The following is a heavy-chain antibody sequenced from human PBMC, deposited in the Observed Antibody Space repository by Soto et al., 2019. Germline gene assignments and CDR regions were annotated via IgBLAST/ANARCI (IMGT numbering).Heavy chain of an antibody. V-gene: IGHV1-18*01. CDR2: ISAYNGNT. CDR1: GYTFTSYG. Sequence: ASVKVSCKASGYTFTSYGISWLRQAPGQGLEWMGWISAYNGNTNYAQKLQGRVTMTTDTSTSTAYMELRSLRSDDTAVYYCARVGGGLTVYGAFDIWGQGTMVTVSS. J-gene: IGHJ3*02. CDR3: ARVGGGLTVYGAFDI. D-gene: IGHD2-8*01.